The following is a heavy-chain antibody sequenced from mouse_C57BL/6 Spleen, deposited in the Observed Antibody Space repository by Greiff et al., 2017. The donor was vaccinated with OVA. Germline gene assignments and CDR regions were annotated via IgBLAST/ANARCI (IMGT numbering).Heavy chain of an antibody. J-gene: IGHJ3*01. D-gene: IGHD3-2*02. Sequence: EVQLVESGPGLVKPSQSLSLTCTVTGYSITSGYDWHWIRHFPGNKLEWMGYISYSGSTNYNPSLKSRISITHDTSKNHFFLKLNSVTTEDTATCYCARDSSGYGFAYWGQGTLVTVSA. V-gene: IGHV3-1*01. CDR2: ISYSGST. CDR1: GYSITSGYD. CDR3: ARDSSGYGFAY.